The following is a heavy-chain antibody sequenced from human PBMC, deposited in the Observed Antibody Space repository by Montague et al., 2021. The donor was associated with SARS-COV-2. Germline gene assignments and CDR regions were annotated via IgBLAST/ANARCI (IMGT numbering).Heavy chain of an antibody. CDR2: XYSNGDK. J-gene: IGHJ4*02. D-gene: IGHD3-9*01. V-gene: IGHV2-5*01. Sequence: PALVKPTQTLTLTCTFSGFSLSTPNVGVAWIRQPPGKALEWFAVXYSNGDKRYSPSLQRRLTITKDTSRNQVVLSLTNVDPLDTATYYCAHLIRYYDIFTGIPFDDWGQGTQVTVSS. CDR3: AHLIRYYDIFTGIPFDD. CDR1: GFSLSTPNVG.